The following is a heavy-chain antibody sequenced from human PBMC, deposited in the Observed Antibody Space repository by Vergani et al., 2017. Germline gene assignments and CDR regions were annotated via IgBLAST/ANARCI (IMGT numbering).Heavy chain of an antibody. V-gene: IGHV3-23*01. J-gene: IGHJ4*02. D-gene: IGHD1-26*01. CDR1: GFTFSTYA. CDR3: VKDAVSYENFFDS. CDR2: LTGGGGST. Sequence: EVQLLESGGSLKQPGGSVRLSCAASGFTFSTYAMHWVRQAPGKGLEWVSALTGGGGSTYYADSFKGRFIISIDNSRDTLYLQMNSLRPEDTATYYCVKDAVSYENFFDSWGQGTLVTVSS.